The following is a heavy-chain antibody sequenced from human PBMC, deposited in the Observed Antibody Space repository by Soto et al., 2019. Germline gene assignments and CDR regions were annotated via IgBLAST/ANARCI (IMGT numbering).Heavy chain of an antibody. J-gene: IGHJ4*02. CDR2: ISAYNGNT. CDR3: ARADYIWGSYPLFDY. Sequence: ASVKVSCKASGYTLTSYGISWVRQAPGQGLEWMGWISAYNGNTNYAQKLQGRVTMTTDTSTSTAYMELSSLRSEDTAVYYCARADYIWGSYPLFDYWGQGTLVTVSS. V-gene: IGHV1-18*01. CDR1: GYTLTSYG. D-gene: IGHD3-16*02.